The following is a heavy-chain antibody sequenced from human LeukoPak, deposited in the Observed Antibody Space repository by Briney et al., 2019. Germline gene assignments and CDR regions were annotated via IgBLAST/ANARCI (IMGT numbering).Heavy chain of an antibody. CDR1: GSTFSSYG. D-gene: IGHD3-3*01. Sequence: GGSLRLSCAGSGSTFSSYGLHWVRQAPGKGLEWVAISSYDGRNEYYADSVKGRFTISRDNSKKALYLQMSSLRPEDTAVYYCAKDDADWSEGFYWGQGTLVTVSP. CDR3: AKDDADWSEGFY. V-gene: IGHV3-30*18. CDR2: SSYDGRNE. J-gene: IGHJ4*02.